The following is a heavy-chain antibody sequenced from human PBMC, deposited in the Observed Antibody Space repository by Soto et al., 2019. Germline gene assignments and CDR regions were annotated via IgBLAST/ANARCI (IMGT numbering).Heavy chain of an antibody. J-gene: IGHJ3*02. V-gene: IGHV4-4*07. CDR3: AREEWTMMSTSGDAFDI. D-gene: IGHD3-22*01. CDR1: GGSISSYY. CDR2: IYTSGIT. Sequence: SETLSLTCTGSGGSISSYYWSWIRQPAWKGLEWIGRIYTSGITNYNPSLKSRVTMSVDTSKNQFSLKLSSVTAADTAVYYCAREEWTMMSTSGDAFDILGQGTMVTVSS.